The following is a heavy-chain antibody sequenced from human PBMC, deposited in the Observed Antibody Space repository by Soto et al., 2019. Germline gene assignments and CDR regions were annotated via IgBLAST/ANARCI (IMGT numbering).Heavy chain of an antibody. V-gene: IGHV3-72*01. J-gene: IGHJ3*02. D-gene: IGHD3-16*01. Sequence: GGSLRLSCAASGFTFSDHYMDWVRQAPGKGLEWVGRTRNKDNSNTTEYAASVKGRCTISRDDSKNSLYLQMNSLKTEDTAGYDCARGGPGFDAFDIWGQGTMVTVSS. CDR3: ARGGPGFDAFDI. CDR2: TRNKDNSNTT. CDR1: GFTFSDHY.